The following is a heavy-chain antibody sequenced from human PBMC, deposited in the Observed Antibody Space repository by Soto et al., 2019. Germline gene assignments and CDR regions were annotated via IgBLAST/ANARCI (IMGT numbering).Heavy chain of an antibody. CDR2: INPNSGGT. J-gene: IGHJ6*02. D-gene: IGHD6-6*01. Sequence: ASVKVSCKASGYTFTGYYMHWVRQAPGQGLEWMGWINPNSGGTNYAQKFQGWVTMTRDTSISTAYMELSRLRSDDTAVYYCARGEYSSSSVVAALYGMDVWGQGTTVTVSS. CDR1: GYTFTGYY. V-gene: IGHV1-2*04. CDR3: ARGEYSSSSVVAALYGMDV.